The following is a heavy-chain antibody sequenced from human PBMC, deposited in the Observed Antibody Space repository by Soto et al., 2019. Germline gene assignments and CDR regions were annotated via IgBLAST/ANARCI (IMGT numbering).Heavy chain of an antibody. CDR2: ISSSSSTI. CDR1: GFTFSSYS. V-gene: IGHV3-48*01. Sequence: GGSLRLSCAASGFTFSSYSMNWVRQAPGKGLEWVSYISSSSSTIYYADSVKGRFTISRDNAKNSLYLQMNSLRAEDTAVYYCARGGRDELLQSPEPFNLNYYYYMDVWGKGTTVTVSS. D-gene: IGHD1-26*01. J-gene: IGHJ6*03. CDR3: ARGGRDELLQSPEPFNLNYYYYMDV.